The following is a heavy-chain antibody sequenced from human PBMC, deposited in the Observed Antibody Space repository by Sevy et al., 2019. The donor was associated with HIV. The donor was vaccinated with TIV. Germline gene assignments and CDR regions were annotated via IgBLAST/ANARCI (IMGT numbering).Heavy chain of an antibody. CDR3: ARGGYDTSGYPQYYFDY. V-gene: IGHV5-51*01. J-gene: IGHJ4*02. D-gene: IGHD3-22*01. CDR2: IYPGDSET. Sequence: GESLKISCKASGYRFTSYWIAWVRQMPGKGLEWMWIIYPGDSETRYSPSFKGQVTISADKSISTAYLQWSSLRASDTAMFFCARGGYDTSGYPQYYFDYWGQGTLVTVSS. CDR1: GYRFTSYW.